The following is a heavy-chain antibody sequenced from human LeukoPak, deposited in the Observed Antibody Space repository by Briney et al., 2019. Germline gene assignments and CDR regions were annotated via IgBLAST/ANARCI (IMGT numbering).Heavy chain of an antibody. CDR1: GFTFSDSW. D-gene: IGHD2-2*01. V-gene: IGHV3-7*04. CDR2: MNQDGSAK. Sequence: GGSLRLSCAASGFTFSDSWMSWVRQAPGKGLEWVANMNQDGSAKGYVDSVKGRFTVSRDNSKSTLDLHMSSLSAEDTAIYYCAKDQYPGSGYCSGSSCYGGFDSWGQGTLVTISS. J-gene: IGHJ4*02. CDR3: AKDQYPGSGYCSGSSCYGGFDS.